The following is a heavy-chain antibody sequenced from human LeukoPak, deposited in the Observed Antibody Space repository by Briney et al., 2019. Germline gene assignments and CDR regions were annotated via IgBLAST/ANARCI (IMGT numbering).Heavy chain of an antibody. CDR3: ARGFGDWGLSWFDP. CDR2: IYYSGSA. CDR1: GGSVSSGSYY. J-gene: IGHJ5*02. D-gene: IGHD3-10*01. Sequence: PSETLCLTCTVSGGSVSSGSYYWSWIRQPPGKGLEWIGYIYYSGSAKYNPSLKSRVTISVDTSKNQFSLKLTSVTAADTAVYYCARGFGDWGLSWFDPWGQGTLVTVSS. V-gene: IGHV4-61*01.